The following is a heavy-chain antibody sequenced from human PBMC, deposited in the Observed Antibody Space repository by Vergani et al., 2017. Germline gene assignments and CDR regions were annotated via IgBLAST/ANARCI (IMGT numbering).Heavy chain of an antibody. Sequence: QVQLVESVGVVVQHGRSLRLSCAASGFTFSSYGMHWVRQAPGNGLEWVAVISYDGSNKYYADSVKGRFTISRDNSKNTLYLQMNSLRAEDTAVYYCAKDPSSPAVTSDYYDYYGMDVWGQGTTVTVSS. CDR2: ISYDGSNK. V-gene: IGHV3-30*18. D-gene: IGHD4-11*01. J-gene: IGHJ6*02. CDR1: GFTFSSYG. CDR3: AKDPSSPAVTSDYYDYYGMDV.